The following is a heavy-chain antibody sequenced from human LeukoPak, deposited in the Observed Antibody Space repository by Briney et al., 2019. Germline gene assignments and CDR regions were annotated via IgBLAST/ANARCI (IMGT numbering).Heavy chain of an antibody. D-gene: IGHD5-12*01. CDR3: AREADRLRFFDY. Sequence: ASVKVSCKASGYTFTGYYMHWVRQAPGQGLEWMGWINPNSGGTNYAQKFQGWVTMTGDTSISTAYMELSRLRSDDTAVYYCAREADRLRFFDYWGQGTLVTVSS. V-gene: IGHV1-2*04. CDR1: GYTFTGYY. J-gene: IGHJ4*02. CDR2: INPNSGGT.